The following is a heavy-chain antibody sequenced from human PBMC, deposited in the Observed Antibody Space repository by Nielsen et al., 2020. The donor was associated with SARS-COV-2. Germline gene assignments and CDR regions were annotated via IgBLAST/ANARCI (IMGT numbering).Heavy chain of an antibody. CDR3: ARVRYYDILTGLYYYYYMDV. CDR2: INPSGGST. J-gene: IGHJ6*03. Sequence: WVRQAPGQGLEWMGIINPSGGSTSYAQKFQGRVTMTRDTSISTAYMELSRLRSDDTAVYYCARVRYYDILTGLYYYYYMDVWGKGTTVTVSS. V-gene: IGHV1-2*02. D-gene: IGHD3-9*01.